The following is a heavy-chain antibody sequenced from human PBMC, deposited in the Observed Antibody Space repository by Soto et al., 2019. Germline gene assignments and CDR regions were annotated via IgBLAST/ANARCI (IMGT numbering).Heavy chain of an antibody. CDR2: IYWDDDK. J-gene: IGHJ3*01. CDR1: GFSLSTDGVG. Sequence: QITLKEAGPTLVKPTQTLTLTCTFSGFSLSTDGVGVGWIRQPPGKALEWLALIYWDDDKRYSPSLKSRLTITKDTSKNQVVLTMTNMDPVDTATYYCAHAYGGTSWPNDAFDVWGQGTVVTVPS. D-gene: IGHD2-2*01. V-gene: IGHV2-5*02. CDR3: AHAYGGTSWPNDAFDV.